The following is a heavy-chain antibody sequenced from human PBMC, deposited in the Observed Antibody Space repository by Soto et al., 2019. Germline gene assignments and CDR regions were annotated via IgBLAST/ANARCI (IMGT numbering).Heavy chain of an antibody. D-gene: IGHD2-15*01. CDR2: IIPIFGTA. Sequence: QVQLVQSGAEVKKPGSSVKVSCKASGGTFSSYAISWVRQAPGQGLEWMGGIIPIFGTANYAQKFQGRVTITADETTSTANMERSSLRAEDTAVYYCARVGRNCSGGSCYSYRGMDVWGQGTTVTVSS. CDR1: GGTFSSYA. J-gene: IGHJ6*02. V-gene: IGHV1-69*12. CDR3: ARVGRNCSGGSCYSYRGMDV.